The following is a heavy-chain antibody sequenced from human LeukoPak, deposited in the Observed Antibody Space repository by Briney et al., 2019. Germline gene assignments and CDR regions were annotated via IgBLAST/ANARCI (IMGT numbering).Heavy chain of an antibody. CDR1: GYTFTGCY. J-gene: IGHJ4*02. D-gene: IGHD5-18*01. CDR2: INPNSGGT. V-gene: IGHV1-2*02. CDR3: ARDSDTAMVTGPDY. Sequence: GASVKVSCKASGYTFTGCYMHWVRQAPGQGLEWMGWINPNSGGTNYAQKFQGRVTMTRDTSISTAYMELSRLRSDDTAVYYCARDSDTAMVTGPDYWGQGTLVTVSS.